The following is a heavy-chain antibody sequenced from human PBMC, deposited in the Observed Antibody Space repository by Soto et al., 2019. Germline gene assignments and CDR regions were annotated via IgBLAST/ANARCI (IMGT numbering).Heavy chain of an antibody. J-gene: IGHJ1*01. CDR3: ARDNGYSYGYAYFQH. V-gene: IGHV1-69*01. Sequence: QVQLVQSGAEVKKPGSSVKVSCKASGGTFSSYAISWVRQAPGQGLEWMGGVMPIFGTAKYAQKFQGRVTITADESTSTAYMELSSLRSEDTAVYYCARDNGYSYGYAYFQHWGQGTLVTVSS. CDR1: GGTFSSYA. CDR2: VMPIFGTA. D-gene: IGHD5-18*01.